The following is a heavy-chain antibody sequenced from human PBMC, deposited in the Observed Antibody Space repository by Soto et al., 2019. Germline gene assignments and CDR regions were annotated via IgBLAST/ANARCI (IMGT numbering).Heavy chain of an antibody. J-gene: IGHJ5*02. D-gene: IGHD3-22*01. CDR2: IYYSGST. V-gene: IGHV4-31*03. CDR3: ARDPSDLDYYDSRAPSWFDP. CDR1: GGSISSGGYY. Sequence: SETLSLTCTVSGGSISSGGYYWSWIRQHPGKGLEWIGYIYYSGSTYYNPSLKSRVTISVDKSKNQFSLKLSSVTAADTAVYYCARDPSDLDYYDSRAPSWFDPWGQGTLVTVSS.